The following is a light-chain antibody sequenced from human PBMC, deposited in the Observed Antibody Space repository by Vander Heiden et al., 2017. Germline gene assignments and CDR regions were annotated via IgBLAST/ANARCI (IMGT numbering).Light chain of an antibody. CDR2: MGS. J-gene: IGKJ3*01. CDR1: QSLLDGNGCSY. CDR3: KQALHSPFT. V-gene: IGKV2-28*01. Sequence: EIVLTQSLLSLPVTPAEPACISCRSSQSLLDGNGCSYVDWFQQKAGQAPQLLIYMGSNRAYGVPDRFSGSGSTTDFTLNISRVEAEDVGVYYCKQALHSPFTFGPGT.